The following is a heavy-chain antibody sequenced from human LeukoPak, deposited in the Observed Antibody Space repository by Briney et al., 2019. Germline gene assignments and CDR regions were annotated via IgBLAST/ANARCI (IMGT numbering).Heavy chain of an antibody. CDR2: ISYDGSNK. D-gene: IGHD5-12*01. V-gene: IGHV3-30-3*01. J-gene: IGHJ5*02. CDR3: ARDGVATISFWFDP. CDR1: GFTFSSYA. Sequence: GGSLRLSCAASGFTFSSYAMHWVRQAPGKGLEWVAVISYDGSNKYYADSVKGRFTISRDNSKNTLYLRMNSLRAEDTAVYYCARDGVATISFWFDPWGQGTLVTVSS.